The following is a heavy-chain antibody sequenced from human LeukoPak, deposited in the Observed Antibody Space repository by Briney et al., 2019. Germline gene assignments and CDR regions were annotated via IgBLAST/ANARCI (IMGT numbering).Heavy chain of an antibody. J-gene: IGHJ4*02. D-gene: IGHD1-26*01. V-gene: IGHV4-39*07. CDR2: IDHSGST. CDR1: GGSISRSSYY. CDR3: ARGFGAWELSYIDY. Sequence: SETLSLTCTVSGGSISRSSYYWGWIRQPPGKGLEWIGEIDHSGSTNYNPSLKSRVTISVDTSKNQFSLKLSSVTAADTAVYYCARGFGAWELSYIDYWGQGTLVTVSS.